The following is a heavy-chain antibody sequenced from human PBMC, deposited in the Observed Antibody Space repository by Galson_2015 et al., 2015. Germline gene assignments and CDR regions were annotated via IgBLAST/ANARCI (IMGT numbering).Heavy chain of an antibody. CDR2: LLPIYGTP. Sequence: SVKVSCKASGGTFSIFAISWVRQAPGQRLEWMGGLLPIYGTPNYAQKFQGRVTITADESTSTAYMALSSLTSGDTAVFYCATSNADVYCSGGSCYLDSWGQGTLVTVSS. CDR3: ATSNADVYCSGGSCYLDS. D-gene: IGHD2-15*01. CDR1: GGTFSIFA. J-gene: IGHJ4*02. V-gene: IGHV1-69*13.